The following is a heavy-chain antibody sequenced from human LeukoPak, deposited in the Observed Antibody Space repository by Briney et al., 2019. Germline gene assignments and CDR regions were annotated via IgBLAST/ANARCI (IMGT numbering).Heavy chain of an antibody. D-gene: IGHD3-9*01. Sequence: PSGTLSLTCTVSGGSISSSDNYWGWIRQPPGKRLEWIGSIYYSGSTYYNPSLKSRVTISVDTSKNRFSLKLSSVTAADTAVYYCARHWVSTDFDWLLYPRNWGQGTLVTVSS. J-gene: IGHJ4*02. CDR3: ARHWVSTDFDWLLYPRN. CDR1: GGSISSSDNY. CDR2: IYYSGST. V-gene: IGHV4-39*01.